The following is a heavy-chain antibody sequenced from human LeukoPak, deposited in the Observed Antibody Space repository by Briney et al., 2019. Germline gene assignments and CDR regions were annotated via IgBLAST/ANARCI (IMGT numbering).Heavy chain of an antibody. CDR2: IYHSGST. J-gene: IGHJ4*02. CDR1: GGSISSYY. CDR3: ARDLAGFDY. Sequence: PSETLSLTCTVSGGSISSYYWNWIRQPPGKGLGWIGYIYHSGSTNYNPSLKSRVTISLDTSKNQFSLKLTSVTAANTAVYHCARDLAGFDYWGQGTLVTVSS. V-gene: IGHV4-59*01. D-gene: IGHD6-25*01.